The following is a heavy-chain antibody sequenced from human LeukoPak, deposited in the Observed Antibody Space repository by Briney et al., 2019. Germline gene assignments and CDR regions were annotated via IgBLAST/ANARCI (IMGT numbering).Heavy chain of an antibody. CDR1: GYTFTSYG. D-gene: IGHD2-15*01. CDR3: ATQIGSVVVVAATPDWYFDL. V-gene: IGHV1-18*01. J-gene: IGHJ2*01. Sequence: VASVKVSCKASGYTFTSYGISWVRQAPGQGLEWMGWISAYNGNTNYAQKLQGRVTMTTDTSTSTAYMELRSLRSDDTAVYYCATQIGSVVVVAATPDWYFDLWGRGTLVTVSS. CDR2: ISAYNGNT.